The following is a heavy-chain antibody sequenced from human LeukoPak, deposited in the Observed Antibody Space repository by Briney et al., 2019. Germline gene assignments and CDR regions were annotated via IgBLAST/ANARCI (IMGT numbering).Heavy chain of an antibody. V-gene: IGHV1-18*01. CDR1: GYTFTNYG. J-gene: IGHJ5*02. CDR2: ISAYNGNT. CDR3: ARGGGLVPGTWFDP. D-gene: IGHD6-19*01. Sequence: GASVKVSCKSSGYTFTNYGISWVRPAPGQGLAWMGWISAYNGNTNYAQELQGRVTMTTDTSTSTAYLELRSLRSDDTAVYYCARGGGLVPGTWFDPWGQGTLVTVSS.